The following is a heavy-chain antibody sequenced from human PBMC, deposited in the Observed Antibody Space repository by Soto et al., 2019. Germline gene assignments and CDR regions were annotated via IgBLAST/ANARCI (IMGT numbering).Heavy chain of an antibody. CDR2: IYPGDSDT. CDR3: ARRTGYSSSWYAFDI. V-gene: IGHV5-51*01. J-gene: IGHJ3*02. D-gene: IGHD6-13*01. CDR1: GYSFTSYW. Sequence: GESLKISCKGSGYSFTSYWIGWVRQMPGKGLEWMGIIYPGDSDTRYSPSFQGQVTISAAKSSSTAYLQLSSLKASDTAMYYCARRTGYSSSWYAFDIWGQGTMVTVSS.